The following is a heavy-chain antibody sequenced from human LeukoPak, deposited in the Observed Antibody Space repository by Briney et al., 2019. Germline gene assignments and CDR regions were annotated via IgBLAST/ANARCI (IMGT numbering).Heavy chain of an antibody. V-gene: IGHV4-34*01. CDR1: GGSFSGYY. CDR2: INHSGST. CDR3: ARGNKLGTIVY. J-gene: IGHJ4*02. Sequence: PSETLSLTCAVYGGSFSGYYWSWIRQPPGKGLEWIGEINHSGSTNYNPSLKSRVTISVDTSKNQFSLKLSSVTAADTAVYYCARGNKLGTIVYWGQGTLVTVSS. D-gene: IGHD7-27*01.